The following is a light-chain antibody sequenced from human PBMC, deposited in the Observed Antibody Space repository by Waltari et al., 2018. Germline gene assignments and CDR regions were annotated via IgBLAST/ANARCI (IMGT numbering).Light chain of an antibody. CDR1: QSVLYNSNDKNY. J-gene: IGKJ1*01. CDR2: WAS. Sequence: DIVMTQSPDSLAVSLGERATINCKSSQSVLYNSNDKNYLAWYQQQPGQPPKLLIYWASTRESGVPDRFSGSGSGTDFTLTISSLQAEDVAVYYCQQYYRSRTFGQGTKVEIK. V-gene: IGKV4-1*01. CDR3: QQYYRSRT.